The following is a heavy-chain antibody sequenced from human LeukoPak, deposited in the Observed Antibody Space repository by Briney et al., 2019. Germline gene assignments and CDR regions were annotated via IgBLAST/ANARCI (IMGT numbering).Heavy chain of an antibody. CDR3: AKAPVTTCRGAYCYPFDY. CDR1: GFTLSSYA. V-gene: IGHV3-23*01. CDR2: ISDSGNT. Sequence: GGSLRLSCAASGFTLSSYAMSWVRQAPGKGLEWVSAISDSGNTYHADSVKGRFTISRDSSRNTLFLQMNRLRPEDAAVYYCAKAPVTTCRGAYCYPFDYWGQGTLVTVSS. D-gene: IGHD2-21*01. J-gene: IGHJ4*02.